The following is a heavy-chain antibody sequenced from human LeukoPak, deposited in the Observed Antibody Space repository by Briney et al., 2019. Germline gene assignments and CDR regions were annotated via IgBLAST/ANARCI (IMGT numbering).Heavy chain of an antibody. CDR3: VKNWDY. J-gene: IGHJ4*02. V-gene: IGHV3-48*01. CDR2: IRTSGGVV. D-gene: IGHD2/OR15-2a*01. CDR1: GFTFTSYT. Sequence: GGSLRLSCAASGFTFTSYTMNWVRQAPGKGLEWISYIRTSGGVVSYTDSVRGRFTISTDSAKNSLYLQMNSLRAEDTATYYCVKNWDYWGQGTLVTVSS.